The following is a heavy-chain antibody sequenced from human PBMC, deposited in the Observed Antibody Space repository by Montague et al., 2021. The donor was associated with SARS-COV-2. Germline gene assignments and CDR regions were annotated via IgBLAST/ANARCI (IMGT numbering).Heavy chain of an antibody. CDR3: ARSYGTTVVTRAFDY. D-gene: IGHD4-23*01. CDR1: GFSLSTSGMC. J-gene: IGHJ4*02. V-gene: IGHV2-70*01. CDR2: XDWDDDK. Sequence: PPLVKPTQTLTLTCTFSGFSLSTSGMCASWIRQPPGKALEWLTLXDWDDDKYYSTSLKTRLTISKDTSKNQVVLTMTSMDPVDTATYYCARSYGTTVVTRAFDYWGQGTLVTVSS.